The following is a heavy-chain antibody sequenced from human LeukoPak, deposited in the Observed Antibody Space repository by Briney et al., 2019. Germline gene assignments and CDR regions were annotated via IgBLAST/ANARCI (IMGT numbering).Heavy chain of an antibody. CDR2: IYYSGST. D-gene: IGHD3-10*01. J-gene: IGHJ4*02. CDR1: GGSISSGDYY. CDR3: ARQVRDGSGSYHFDY. V-gene: IGHV4-30-4*01. Sequence: SETLSLTCTVSGGSISSGDYYWSWIRQPPGKGLEWIGYIYYSGSTYYNPSLKSRITISVDTSKNQFSLKLISVTAADTAVYYCARQVRDGSGSYHFDYWGQGTLATVSS.